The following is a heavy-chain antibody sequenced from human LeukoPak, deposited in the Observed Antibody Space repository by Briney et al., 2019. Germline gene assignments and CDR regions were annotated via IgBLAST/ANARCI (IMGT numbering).Heavy chain of an antibody. Sequence: ASVKVSCKASGYTFTNYYIHWVRQAPGQGLEWMGIINPSGGSISYPQKFQGRVTMTRDTSTSTVYMELSSLRSDDTAVYYCARDLQDTAMVTPKFDSWGQGTLVTVSP. CDR2: INPSGGSI. CDR3: ARDLQDTAMVTPKFDS. D-gene: IGHD5-18*01. CDR1: GYTFTNYY. V-gene: IGHV1-46*01. J-gene: IGHJ4*02.